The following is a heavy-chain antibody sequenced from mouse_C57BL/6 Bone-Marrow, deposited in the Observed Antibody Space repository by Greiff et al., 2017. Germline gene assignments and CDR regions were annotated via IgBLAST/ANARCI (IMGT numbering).Heavy chain of an antibody. D-gene: IGHD1-1*01. CDR2: ISNGGGSP. CDR1: GFTFSDYY. CDR3: ARQSYYGP. V-gene: IGHV5-12*01. J-gene: IGHJ3*01. Sequence: EVMLVESGGGLVQPGGSLKLSCAASGFTFSDYYMYWVRQTPEKRLEWVAYISNGGGSPYYPDTVKGRFTISRDNAKNTLYLQMSRLKSEDTAMYYCARQSYYGPWGQGTLVTVSA.